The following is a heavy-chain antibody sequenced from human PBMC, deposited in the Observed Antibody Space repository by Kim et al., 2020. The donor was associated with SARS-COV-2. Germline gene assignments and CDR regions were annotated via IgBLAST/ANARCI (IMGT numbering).Heavy chain of an antibody. CDR3: ARGGLWFGELHSYYYGMDV. V-gene: IGHV3-7*01. D-gene: IGHD3-10*01. CDR2: IKQDVSEK. CDR1: GFTFSSYW. Sequence: GGSLRLSCAASGFTFSSYWMSWVRQAPGKGLEWVANIKQDVSEKYYVDSVKGRFTISRDNAKNSLYLQMNSLRAEDTAVYYCARGGLWFGELHSYYYGMDVWGQGTTVTVSS. J-gene: IGHJ6*02.